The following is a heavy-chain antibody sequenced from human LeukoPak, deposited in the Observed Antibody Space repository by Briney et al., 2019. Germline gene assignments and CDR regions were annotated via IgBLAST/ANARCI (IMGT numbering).Heavy chain of an antibody. CDR3: ARVQGAYDILTGYDASHFDY. CDR1: GGSISSYY. Sequence: SETLSLTCTVSGGSISSYYWSWIRQPPGKGLEWIGYIYYSGSTNYNPSLKSRVTISVDTSKNQFSLKLSSVTAADTAVYYCARVQGAYDILTGYDASHFDYWGQGTLVTVSS. V-gene: IGHV4-59*01. D-gene: IGHD3-9*01. J-gene: IGHJ4*02. CDR2: IYYSGST.